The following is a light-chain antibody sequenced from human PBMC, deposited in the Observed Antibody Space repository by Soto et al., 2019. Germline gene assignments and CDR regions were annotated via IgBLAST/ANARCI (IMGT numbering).Light chain of an antibody. CDR2: KAS. CDR1: QSISSW. Sequence: DIQMTQSPSTLSASVGDRVTITCRASQSISSWSAWYQQKPGKAPNLLIYKASSLESGVPSRFSGSGSGTEFTLTISSLQPDDFATNYCQQYYSYPSTFGQGTKLEIK. CDR3: QQYYSYPST. V-gene: IGKV1-5*03. J-gene: IGKJ2*01.